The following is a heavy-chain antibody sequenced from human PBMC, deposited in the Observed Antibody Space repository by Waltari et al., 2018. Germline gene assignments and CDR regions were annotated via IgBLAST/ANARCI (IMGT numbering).Heavy chain of an antibody. D-gene: IGHD3-9*01. V-gene: IGHV2-5*02. J-gene: IGHJ4*02. Sequence: QITLKESGPSVVRPTQTLTLTCTFSGFSLATNGVGVGWFRQPPGKAPEWVSFIYWDGDERHRPSLKNRLTITKDTSKNQVVLIMTNVDSADTGTYYCVRRIEYDMLTNSFIGPLIDQWGQGTLVTVSS. CDR1: GFSLATNGVG. CDR2: IYWDGDE. CDR3: VRRIEYDMLTNSFIGPLIDQ.